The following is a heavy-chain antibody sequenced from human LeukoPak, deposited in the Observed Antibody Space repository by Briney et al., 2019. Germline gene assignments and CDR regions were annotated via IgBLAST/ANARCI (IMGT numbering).Heavy chain of an antibody. V-gene: IGHV3-48*04. D-gene: IGHD1-26*01. CDR2: ISSSSSTI. CDR3: ARDGTLMDV. CDR1: GFTFISYS. Sequence: GGSLRFSCAASGFTFISYSMNWVRQAPGKGLEWVSYISSSSSTIYYADSVKGRFTISRDNAKNSLYLQMNSLRAEDTAVYYCARDGTLMDVWGKGTTVTVSS. J-gene: IGHJ6*03.